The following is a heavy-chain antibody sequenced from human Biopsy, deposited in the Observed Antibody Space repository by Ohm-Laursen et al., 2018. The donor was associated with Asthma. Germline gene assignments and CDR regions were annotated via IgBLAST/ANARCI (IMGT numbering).Heavy chain of an antibody. CDR1: GYNFISFA. D-gene: IGHD3-9*01. J-gene: IGHJ3*01. CDR3: ARTYYDFLTGQVKDVFGV. Sequence: ATVKISCKSSGYNFISFAIHWVRQAPGQRLEWMGWVNTGNGDTKYSQKFQGRVTITRDTSASTAYMELRSLRSEDTATYYCARTYYDFLTGQVKDVFGVWGQGSMVTVSS. V-gene: IGHV1-3*04. CDR2: VNTGNGDT.